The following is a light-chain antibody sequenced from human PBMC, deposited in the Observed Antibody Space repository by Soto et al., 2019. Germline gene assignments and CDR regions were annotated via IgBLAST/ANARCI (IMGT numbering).Light chain of an antibody. CDR3: QQYNSYSRT. CDR1: QSLSSW. Sequence: DIQMTQSPSTLSASVGDRVTITCRASQSLSSWLAWYQQKPGKAPKLLIYDASSLESGVPSRFSGSGSGTEFTLTSSSLQPDDVATYYCQQYNSYSRTFGQGTKLEIK. CDR2: DAS. J-gene: IGKJ2*01. V-gene: IGKV1-5*01.